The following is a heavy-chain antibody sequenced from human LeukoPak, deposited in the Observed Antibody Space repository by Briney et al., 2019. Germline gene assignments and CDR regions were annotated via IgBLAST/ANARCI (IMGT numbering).Heavy chain of an antibody. V-gene: IGHV3-53*01. J-gene: IGHJ4*02. Sequence: GGSVRLSCAASGFTVSSNYMSWVRQAPGKGLEWVSVIYSGGSTYYADSVKGRFTISRDNSKNTLYLQMNSLRAEDTAVYYCARGYYDSSGYLRDWGQGTLVTVSS. CDR3: ARGYYDSSGYLRD. CDR2: IYSGGST. CDR1: GFTVSSNY. D-gene: IGHD3-22*01.